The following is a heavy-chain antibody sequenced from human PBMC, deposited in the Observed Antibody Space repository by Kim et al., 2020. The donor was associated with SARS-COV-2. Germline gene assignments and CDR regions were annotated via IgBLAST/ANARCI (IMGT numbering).Heavy chain of an antibody. Sequence: GGSLRLSCTASGFTFGDYAMSWVRQAPGKGLEWVGFIRSKAYGGTTEYAASVKGRLTISRDDSKSIAYLQMNSLKTEDTAVYYCTRVSLRYSSSWYEDYWGQGTLVTVSS. CDR2: IRSKAYGGTT. V-gene: IGHV3-49*04. D-gene: IGHD6-13*01. J-gene: IGHJ4*02. CDR3: TRVSLRYSSSWYEDY. CDR1: GFTFGDYA.